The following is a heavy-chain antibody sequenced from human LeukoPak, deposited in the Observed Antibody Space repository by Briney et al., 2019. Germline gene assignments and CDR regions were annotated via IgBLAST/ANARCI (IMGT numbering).Heavy chain of an antibody. D-gene: IGHD2-2*03. CDR3: ATDLHFGYCTATSCANY. CDR2: IRSTPDGGAT. CDR1: GFTFISSW. J-gene: IGHJ4*02. Sequence: PGGFLRLSCAASGFTFISSWMTWVRQAPGKGLEWVGRIRSTPDGGATDYAAPVKGRFTISRDDSKNTLYLQMSSLRTEDTAVYYCATDLHFGYCTATSCANYWGQGTLVTVSS. V-gene: IGHV3-15*01.